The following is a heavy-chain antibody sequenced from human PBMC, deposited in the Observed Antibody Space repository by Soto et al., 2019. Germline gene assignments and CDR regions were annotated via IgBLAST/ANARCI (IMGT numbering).Heavy chain of an antibody. CDR2: IYYSGST. Sequence: SETLSLTCTVSGGSIASSPYYWSWIRQPPGKGLEWIGYIYYSGSTNYNPSLKSRVNKSVDTSKNQFSLKLSSVTAADTAVYYCARRYGGNFDYWGQGTLVTVSS. J-gene: IGHJ4*02. V-gene: IGHV4-61*01. D-gene: IGHD1-26*01. CDR3: ARRYGGNFDY. CDR1: GGSIASSPYY.